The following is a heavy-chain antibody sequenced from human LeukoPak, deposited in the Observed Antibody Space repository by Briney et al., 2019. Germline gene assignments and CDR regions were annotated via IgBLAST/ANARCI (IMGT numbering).Heavy chain of an antibody. CDR1: GFTFSTYW. V-gene: IGHV3-7*03. Sequence: PGGSLRLSCAASGFTFSTYWMSWVRRAPGKGLEWVANIKRDGSEKYYVDSVKGRFTISRDNAKNSLYLQMNSLRAEDTAVYYCARVDHPHYYWGQGTLVTVSS. D-gene: IGHD1-14*01. J-gene: IGHJ4*02. CDR3: ARVDHPHYY. CDR2: IKRDGSEK.